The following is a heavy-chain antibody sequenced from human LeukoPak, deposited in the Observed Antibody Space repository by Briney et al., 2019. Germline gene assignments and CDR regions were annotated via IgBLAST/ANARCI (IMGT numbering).Heavy chain of an antibody. CDR1: GGSISSGSYY. D-gene: IGHD4-17*01. CDR3: TGDYGDYLDF. Sequence: SETLSLTCTVSGGSISSGSYYWGWVRQPPGKGLEWLGTVFYSGTTYYNPSLKSRVTISVDTSKNQFSLGLSSVTAADTAVYYCTGDYGDYLDFWGQGTLVTVSS. J-gene: IGHJ4*02. V-gene: IGHV4-39*02. CDR2: VFYSGTT.